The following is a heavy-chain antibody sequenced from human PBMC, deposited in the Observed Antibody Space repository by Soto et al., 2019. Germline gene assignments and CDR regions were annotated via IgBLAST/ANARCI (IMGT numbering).Heavy chain of an antibody. CDR1: GGSFSGYY. CDR2: INHSGST. D-gene: IGHD3-3*01. J-gene: IGHJ6*02. CDR3: ARDLYDFWSGYSNYYYYGMDV. V-gene: IGHV4-34*01. Sequence: QVQLQQWGAGLLKPSETLSLTCAVYGGSFSGYYWSWIRQPPGKGLEWIGEINHSGSTNYNPSLKRRVTISVDTSKNQFSLKLSSVTAADTAVYYCARDLYDFWSGYSNYYYYGMDVWGQGTTVTVSS.